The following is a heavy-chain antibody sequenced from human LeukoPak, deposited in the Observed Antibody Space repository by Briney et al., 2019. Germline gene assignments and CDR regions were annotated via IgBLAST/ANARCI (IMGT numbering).Heavy chain of an antibody. V-gene: IGHV1-2*02. J-gene: IGHJ6*02. D-gene: IGHD4-17*01. Sequence: ASVKVSCKASGYTFTGYYMHWVRRAPGQGLEWMGWINPNSGGTNYAQKFQGRVTMTRDTSISTAYMELSRLRSDDTAVYYCAGPFYGDYGYYYYYGMDVWGQGTTVTVSS. CDR1: GYTFTGYY. CDR3: AGPFYGDYGYYYYYGMDV. CDR2: INPNSGGT.